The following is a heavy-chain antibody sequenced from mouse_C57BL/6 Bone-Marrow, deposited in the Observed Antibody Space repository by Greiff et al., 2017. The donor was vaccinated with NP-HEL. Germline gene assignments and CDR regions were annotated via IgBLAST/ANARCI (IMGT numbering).Heavy chain of an antibody. CDR1: GFTFSSYA. V-gene: IGHV5-4*03. CDR3: ARALPPDY. J-gene: IGHJ2*01. Sequence: EVMLVESGGGLVKPGGSLKLSCAASGFTFSSYAMSWVCQTPEKRLEWVATISDGGSYTYYPDNVKGRFTISRDNAKNNLYLQMSHLKSEDTAMYYCARALPPDYWGQGTTLTVSS. CDR2: ISDGGSYT.